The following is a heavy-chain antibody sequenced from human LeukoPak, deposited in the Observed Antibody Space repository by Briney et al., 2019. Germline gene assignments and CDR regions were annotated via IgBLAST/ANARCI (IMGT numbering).Heavy chain of an antibody. Sequence: GGSLRLSCAASGFTVSSNYMSWVRQAPGKGLEWVSVIYSGGSTYYADSVKGRFTIPRDNSKNTLYLEMNSLRADDTAVYYCARVRYSSSLDYWGQGTLVTVSS. CDR3: ARVRYSSSLDY. CDR2: IYSGGST. D-gene: IGHD6-6*01. V-gene: IGHV3-53*01. CDR1: GFTVSSNY. J-gene: IGHJ4*02.